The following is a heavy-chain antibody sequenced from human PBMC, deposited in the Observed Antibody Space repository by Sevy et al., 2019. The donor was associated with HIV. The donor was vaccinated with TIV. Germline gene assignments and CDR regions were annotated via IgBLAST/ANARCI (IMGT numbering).Heavy chain of an antibody. J-gene: IGHJ6*03. CDR1: GFTFSSYA. V-gene: IGHV3-23*01. CDR2: ISGSGGST. CDR3: AKGGYSTEYYYYYMDA. D-gene: IGHD6-13*01. Sequence: GGSLRLSCAASGFTFSSYAMSWVRQAPGKGLEWVSAISGSGGSTYYADSVKGRFTISRDNSKNTLYLQMNSLRAEDTAVYYCAKGGYSTEYYYYYMDAWGKGTTVTVSS.